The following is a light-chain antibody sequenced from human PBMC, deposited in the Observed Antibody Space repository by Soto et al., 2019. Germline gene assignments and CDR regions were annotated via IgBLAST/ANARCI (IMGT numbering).Light chain of an antibody. V-gene: IGKV1-39*01. Sequence: DIQMTQSPSSLSASVGDRVTITCRASQNIFTYLNWYQQRPGKAPNLLIYATSNLQSGVPSRFSGSGSGTDFTLTISSLQPEDFATYYCQHSYSSPTFGQGTKVDIK. CDR2: ATS. CDR3: QHSYSSPT. J-gene: IGKJ2*01. CDR1: QNIFTY.